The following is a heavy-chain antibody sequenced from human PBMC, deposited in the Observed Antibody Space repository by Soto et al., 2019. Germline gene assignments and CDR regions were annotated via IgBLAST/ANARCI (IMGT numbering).Heavy chain of an antibody. CDR2: ITGSGINT. D-gene: IGHD4-17*01. CDR1: GITFSGYA. CDR3: GKDPNGDYIGAFAFDR. Sequence: EVQLLESGGGLVQPGGSLRLSCVASGITFSGYAMTWVRQAPGKGLEWVSSITGSGINTKYADSVKGRFTVSRDNSKNTLYTEMSGLRVEDTAVYYCGKDPNGDYIGAFAFDRWGQGTMVTVSS. J-gene: IGHJ3*01. V-gene: IGHV3-23*01.